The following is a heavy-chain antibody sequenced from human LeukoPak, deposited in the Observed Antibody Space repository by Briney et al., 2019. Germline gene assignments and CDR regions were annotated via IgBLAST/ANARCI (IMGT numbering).Heavy chain of an antibody. D-gene: IGHD3-3*01. CDR1: GYTFTSYY. CDR3: ARGYFWSGYYTGYFDY. CDR2: INPSGGDT. J-gene: IGHJ4*02. Sequence: ASVKVSCKASGYTFTSYYMHWVRQAPGQGLEWMGIINPSGGDTSYAQKFQGRVTMTRDTSTSTVYMELSSLRSEDTAVYYCARGYFWSGYYTGYFDYWGQGTLSPSPQ. V-gene: IGHV1-46*01.